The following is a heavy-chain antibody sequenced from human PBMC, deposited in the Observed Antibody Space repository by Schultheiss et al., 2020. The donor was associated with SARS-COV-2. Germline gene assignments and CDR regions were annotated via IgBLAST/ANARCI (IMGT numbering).Heavy chain of an antibody. CDR3: ARDRIAARPSSSGSIQISWFDP. CDR1: GFTFRSYA. CDR2: ISYDGSNK. Sequence: GESLKISCVASGFTFRSYAMHWVRQAPGKGLEWVAVISYDGSNKYYADSVKGRFTISRDNSKNTLYLQMNSLRAEDTAVYYCARDRIAARPSSSGSIQISWFDPWGQGTLVTVSS. J-gene: IGHJ5*02. V-gene: IGHV3-30*04. D-gene: IGHD6-6*01.